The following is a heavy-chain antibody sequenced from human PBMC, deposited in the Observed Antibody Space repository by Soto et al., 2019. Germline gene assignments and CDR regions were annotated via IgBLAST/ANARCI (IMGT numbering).Heavy chain of an antibody. D-gene: IGHD3-3*01. J-gene: IGHJ6*02. CDR3: AKDSFTIFGVVIISGMDV. Sequence: GSLRLSCAASGFTFSSYAMSWVRQAPGKGLEWVSAISGSGGSTYYADSVRGRFTISRDNCKNTLYLQMNSLRAEDTAVYYCAKDSFTIFGVVIISGMDVWGQGTTVTVSS. CDR2: ISGSGGST. V-gene: IGHV3-23*01. CDR1: GFTFSSYA.